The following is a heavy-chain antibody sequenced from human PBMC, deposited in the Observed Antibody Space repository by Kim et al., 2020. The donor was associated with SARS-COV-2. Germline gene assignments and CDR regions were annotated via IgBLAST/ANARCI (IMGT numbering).Heavy chain of an antibody. Sequence: SVKVSCKASGGTFSSYAISWVRQAPGQGLEWMGGIIPIFGTANYSQKFQGRVTITADESTSTAYMELSSLRSEDTAVYYCARDRGSYDYVWGSFVHYYYYGMDVWGQGTTVTVSS. CDR1: GGTFSSYA. V-gene: IGHV1-69*13. CDR3: ARDRGSYDYVWGSFVHYYYYGMDV. D-gene: IGHD3-16*01. CDR2: IIPIFGTA. J-gene: IGHJ6*02.